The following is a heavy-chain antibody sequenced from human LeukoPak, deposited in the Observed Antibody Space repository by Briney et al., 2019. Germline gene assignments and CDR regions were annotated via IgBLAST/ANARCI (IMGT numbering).Heavy chain of an antibody. CDR1: GGSISSYY. V-gene: IGHV4-59*12. CDR3: ASTRVAGIAAAGSHFDY. CDR2: IYYSGST. Sequence: TSETLSLTCTVSGGSISSYYWSWIRQPPGKGLEWIGYIYYSGSTNYNPSLKSRVTISVDTSKNQFSLKLSSVTAADTAVYYCASTRVAGIAAAGSHFDYWGQGTLVTVSS. D-gene: IGHD6-13*01. J-gene: IGHJ4*02.